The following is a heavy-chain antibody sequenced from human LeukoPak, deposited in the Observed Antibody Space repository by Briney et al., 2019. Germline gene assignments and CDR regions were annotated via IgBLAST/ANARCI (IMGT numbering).Heavy chain of an antibody. CDR2: INHSGST. V-gene: IGHV4-34*01. D-gene: IGHD5-18*01. J-gene: IGHJ4*02. Sequence: SETLSLTCAVYGGSFSGYYWSWIRQPPGKGLEWIWEINHSGSTNYNPSLKSRVTISVDTSKNQFSLKLSSVTAADTAVYYCARAPGYSYGDGFDYWGQGTLVAVSS. CDR3: ARAPGYSYGDGFDY. CDR1: GGSFSGYY.